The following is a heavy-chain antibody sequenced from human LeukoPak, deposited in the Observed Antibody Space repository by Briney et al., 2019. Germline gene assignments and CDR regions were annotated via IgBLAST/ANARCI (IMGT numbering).Heavy chain of an antibody. Sequence: SETLSLTCAVYGGSFSGYYWSWIRQPPGKGLEWIGEINHSGSTNYNPSLKGRVTISVDTSKNQFSLKLSSVTAADTAVYYCASHDYDFWSGYSSWFDPWGQGTLVTVSS. D-gene: IGHD3-3*01. CDR3: ASHDYDFWSGYSSWFDP. CDR1: GGSFSGYY. CDR2: INHSGST. J-gene: IGHJ5*02. V-gene: IGHV4-34*01.